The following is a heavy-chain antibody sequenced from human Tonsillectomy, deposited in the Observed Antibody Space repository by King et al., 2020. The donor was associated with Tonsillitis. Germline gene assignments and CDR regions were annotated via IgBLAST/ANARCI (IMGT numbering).Heavy chain of an antibody. Sequence: VQLVESGGGLVQPGGSLRLSCAASGFTFSTYAMNWVRQAPGKGLEWVSAIGDSGYSTYYADSVKGRFTISRDNSKNTLFLQMDSLRAEDTAVYFCAKDPHLSGYNGYDWVGYVALWGRGTLVTVSS. D-gene: IGHD5-12*01. CDR1: GFTFSTYA. CDR3: AKDPHLSGYNGYDWVGYVAL. CDR2: IGDSGYST. J-gene: IGHJ2*01. V-gene: IGHV3-23*04.